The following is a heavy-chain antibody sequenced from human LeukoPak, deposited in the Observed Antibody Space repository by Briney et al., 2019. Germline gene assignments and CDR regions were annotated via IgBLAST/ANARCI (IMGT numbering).Heavy chain of an antibody. CDR3: TTIRPDY. Sequence: GGSLRLSCAASGFTFSSYLLHWVRQAPGKGLVWVARIKSDETYTDYADSVKGRFTISRDDAKNTLYLQMNSLRAEDTAIYYCTTIRPDYWGQGALVTVSS. CDR2: IKSDETYT. J-gene: IGHJ4*02. V-gene: IGHV3-74*01. CDR1: GFTFSSYL. D-gene: IGHD5-12*01.